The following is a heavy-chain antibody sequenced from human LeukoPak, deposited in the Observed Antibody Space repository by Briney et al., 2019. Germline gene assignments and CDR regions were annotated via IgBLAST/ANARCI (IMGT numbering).Heavy chain of an antibody. D-gene: IGHD1-26*01. V-gene: IGHV3-30*02. Sequence: GGSLRLSCAASGFTFSSYGMHWVRQAPGKGQEWVAFIRFDGSNKDYADSVKGRFTISRDNSKNTLYLQMNSLRAEDTAVYYCAKDRVVGATISGENDYWGQGTLVTVSS. CDR1: GFTFSSYG. J-gene: IGHJ4*02. CDR2: IRFDGSNK. CDR3: AKDRVVGATISGENDY.